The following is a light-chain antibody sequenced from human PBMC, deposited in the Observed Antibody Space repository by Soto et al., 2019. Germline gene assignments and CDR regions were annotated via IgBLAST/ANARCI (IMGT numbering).Light chain of an antibody. Sequence: AIRMTQSPPSVSASTGDRVTITCRASQGISTYLAWYQHKPGKAPNLLSYDASTLQNGVPSRFSGSGSGTDFNLTISSLHSEDFSTYVCQQYYASPPTFGQGTNLATK. CDR2: DAS. CDR3: QQYYASPPT. J-gene: IGKJ1*01. CDR1: QGISTY. V-gene: IGKV1-8*01.